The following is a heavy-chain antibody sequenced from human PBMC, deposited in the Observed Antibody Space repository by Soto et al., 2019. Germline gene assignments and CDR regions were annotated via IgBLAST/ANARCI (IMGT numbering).Heavy chain of an antibody. CDR3: ARDPWAADY. CDR2: IYSGGST. Sequence: EVQLVESGGGLVQPGGSLRLSWAASGFTVSTKYMSGVRQAPGKGLEWVSVIYSGGSTFYADSVRGRFTISRDNSKNTVNLQMNSLRAEDTAVYYCARDPWAADYWGQGTLVTVSS. V-gene: IGHV3-66*01. J-gene: IGHJ4*02. D-gene: IGHD3-16*01. CDR1: GFTVSTKY.